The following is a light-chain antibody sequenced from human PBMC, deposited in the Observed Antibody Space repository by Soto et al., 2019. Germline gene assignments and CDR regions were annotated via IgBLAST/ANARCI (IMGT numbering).Light chain of an antibody. CDR1: QSVNSNY. CDR2: GAS. Sequence: VLTQSPGTLSLSPGDRATLSCRASQSVNSNYLGWYQRKPGQAPRLLIYGASNRATDIPYRFSASGSGTEFTLTITRLEAEDFAVYYCQQYDSTPPTFGQGTKVEVK. CDR3: QQYDSTPPT. J-gene: IGKJ1*01. V-gene: IGKV3-20*01.